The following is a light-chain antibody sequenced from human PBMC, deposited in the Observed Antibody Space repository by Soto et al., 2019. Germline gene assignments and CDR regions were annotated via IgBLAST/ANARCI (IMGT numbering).Light chain of an antibody. J-gene: IGLJ1*01. Sequence: QSVLTQPSSLSASPGQSITISCTGTISDVGGYNYVSWYQQRPGKAPKLLIYEVSDRPSGVSNRFSGSKSGNTASLTISGLQAEDEADYYCSSYTTSSTLVFATGTKVTVL. CDR1: ISDVGGYNY. V-gene: IGLV2-14*01. CDR3: SSYTTSSTLV. CDR2: EVS.